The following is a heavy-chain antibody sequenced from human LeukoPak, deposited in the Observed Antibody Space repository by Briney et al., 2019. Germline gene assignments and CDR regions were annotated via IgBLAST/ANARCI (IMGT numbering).Heavy chain of an antibody. Sequence: SETLSLTCTVSGGSISSYYWSWIRQPPGKGLEWIGYTYYSGSTNYNPSLKSRVTISVDTSKNQFSLKLSSVTAADTAVYYCARVSRSWSGYYPYYFDYWGQGTLVTVSS. J-gene: IGHJ4*02. CDR3: ARVSRSWSGYYPYYFDY. D-gene: IGHD3-3*01. CDR2: TYYSGST. CDR1: GGSISSYY. V-gene: IGHV4-59*01.